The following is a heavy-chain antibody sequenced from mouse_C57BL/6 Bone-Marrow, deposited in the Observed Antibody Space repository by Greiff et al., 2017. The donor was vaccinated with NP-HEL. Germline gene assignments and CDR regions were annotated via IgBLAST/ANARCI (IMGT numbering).Heavy chain of an antibody. V-gene: IGHV5-6*02. CDR3: ARHTPAWFAY. D-gene: IGHD5-1-1*01. CDR2: ISSGGSYT. J-gene: IGHJ3*01. Sequence: DVKLVESGGDLVKPGGSLKLSCAASGFTFSSYGMSWVRQTPDKRLEWVATISSGGSYTYYLDSVKGRFTISRDNAKNTLYLQMSSLKSEDTAMYYCARHTPAWFAYWGQGTLVTVSA. CDR1: GFTFSSYG.